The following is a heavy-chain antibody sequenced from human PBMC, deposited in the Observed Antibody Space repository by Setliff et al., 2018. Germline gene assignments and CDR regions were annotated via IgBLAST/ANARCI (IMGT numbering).Heavy chain of an antibody. D-gene: IGHD3-3*02. CDR2: IYTSWST. Sequence: SETLSLTCTVSGDSISSRRNYWGWFRQPAGKELEWIGQIYTSWSTNYNPSLKSRVTISLDTSKNQFSLSLTSVTAEDTAVYYCARMSAFPYIDVWDKGTTVTVSS. V-gene: IGHV4-61*09. CDR3: ARMSAFPYIDV. J-gene: IGHJ6*03. CDR1: GDSISSRRNY.